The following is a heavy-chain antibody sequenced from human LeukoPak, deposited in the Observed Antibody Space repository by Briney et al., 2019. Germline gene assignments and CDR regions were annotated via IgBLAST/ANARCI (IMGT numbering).Heavy chain of an antibody. J-gene: IGHJ6*03. V-gene: IGHV1-69*05. CDR1: GYTFTGYY. CDR3: ARATLGYCSSTSCGHYYHYMDV. CDR2: IIPIFGKA. D-gene: IGHD2-2*01. Sequence: SVKVSCKASGYTFTGYYMHWVRQAPGQGLEWMGGIIPIFGKANYAQKFQGRVTITTDESTSTAYMELSSLRSEDTAVYYCARATLGYCSSTSCGHYYHYMDVWGKGTTVTVSS.